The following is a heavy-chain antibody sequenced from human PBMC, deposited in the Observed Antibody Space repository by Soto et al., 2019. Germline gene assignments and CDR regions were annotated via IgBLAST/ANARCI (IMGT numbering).Heavy chain of an antibody. CDR1: GGSFSGYY. J-gene: IGHJ6*02. CDR3: ARGDGGMTTDYYYGMDV. D-gene: IGHD4-17*01. V-gene: IGHV4-34*01. CDR2: INHSGST. Sequence: PSETLSLTCAVYGGSFSGYYWSWTRQPPVKVLEWIGEINHSGSTNYNPSLKSRVTISVDTSKNQFSLKLSSVTAAGTAVYYCARGDGGMTTDYYYGMDVWGQGTTVTVSS.